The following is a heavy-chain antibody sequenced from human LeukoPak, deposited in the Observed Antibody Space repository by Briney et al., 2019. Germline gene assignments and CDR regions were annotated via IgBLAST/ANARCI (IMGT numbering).Heavy chain of an antibody. V-gene: IGHV3-23*01. J-gene: IGHJ4*02. Sequence: GGSLRLSCAASGITFTTYAMSWVRQAPGMGLEWVSTISASGDTTYYADSVKGRFTISRDNSKNTLYLQMNSLRAEDTAVYYCAKLTRQHCGKDCPYPFDYCGQGTLVTVSS. D-gene: IGHD2-21*01. CDR3: AKLTRQHCGKDCPYPFDY. CDR1: GITFTTYA. CDR2: ISASGDTT.